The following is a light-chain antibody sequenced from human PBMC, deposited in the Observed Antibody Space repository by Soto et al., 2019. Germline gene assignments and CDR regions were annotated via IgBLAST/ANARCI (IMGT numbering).Light chain of an antibody. CDR1: RSDVGGFDY. CDR3: SSYVSSATLI. J-gene: IGLJ2*01. CDR2: EVA. Sequence: QSVLTQPASVSGSLGQSITISCSGTRSDVGGFDYVSWYQQRPGKAPKLLIYEVANRPSGVSYRFSASKSGNTASLTISGLQADDEADYYCSSYVSSATLIFGGGTKLTVL. V-gene: IGLV2-14*01.